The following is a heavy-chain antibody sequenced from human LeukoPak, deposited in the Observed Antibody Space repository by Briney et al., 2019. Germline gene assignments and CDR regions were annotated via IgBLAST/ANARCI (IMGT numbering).Heavy chain of an antibody. D-gene: IGHD6-19*01. V-gene: IGHV3-23*01. Sequence: GGSLRISCAASGFSFSSYAMTWVRQAPGKGLEWVSAISGSGADTHYADSAKGRFNISRGNSKNTVYLQMHSLSPDDTAVYYCAKAGYSSGWYDYWGQGTLVTVSS. CDR1: GFSFSSYA. CDR2: ISGSGADT. J-gene: IGHJ4*02. CDR3: AKAGYSSGWYDY.